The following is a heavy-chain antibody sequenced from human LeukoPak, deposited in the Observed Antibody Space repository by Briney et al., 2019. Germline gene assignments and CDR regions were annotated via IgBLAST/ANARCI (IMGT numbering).Heavy chain of an antibody. CDR1: GYSFTSYW. V-gene: IGHV5-51*01. J-gene: IGHJ4*02. CDR2: IYPGDSDT. Sequence: GESLKISCKGSGYSFTSYWIGWVRQMPGTGLEWMGIIYPGDSDTRYSPSFQGQVTISADKSISTAYLQWSSLKASDTAMYYCARQLDMVRGVIGYWGQGTLVTVSS. CDR3: ARQLDMVRGVIGY. D-gene: IGHD3-10*01.